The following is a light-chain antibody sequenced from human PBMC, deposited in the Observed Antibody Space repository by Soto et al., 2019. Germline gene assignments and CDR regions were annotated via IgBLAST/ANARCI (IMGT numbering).Light chain of an antibody. J-gene: IGKJ1*01. CDR2: DAS. CDR1: QSVSTY. V-gene: IGKV3-11*01. CDR3: QQRNDWPTWT. Sequence: EIVLTQSPATLSLSPGERATLSCRASQSVSTYLAWYQQKPGQAPRLLIYDASNRATGIPARFSGSGSGTDFTLTISSLEPEDFAVYYCQQRNDWPTWTFGQGTKVDI.